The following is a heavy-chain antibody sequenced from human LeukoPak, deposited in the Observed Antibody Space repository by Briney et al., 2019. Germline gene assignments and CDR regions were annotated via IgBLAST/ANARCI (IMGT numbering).Heavy chain of an antibody. J-gene: IGHJ4*02. CDR1: GFTFSSYW. CDR2: INTDGSST. Sequence: PGGSLRLSCAASGFTFSSYWMHWVRQAPGKGLVWVSRINTDGSSTSYADSVKGRFAISRDNAKNTLYLQMNSLRAEDTAVYYCARDGVHTWGFDYWGQGTLVTVSS. V-gene: IGHV3-74*01. CDR3: ARDGVHTWGFDY. D-gene: IGHD7-27*01.